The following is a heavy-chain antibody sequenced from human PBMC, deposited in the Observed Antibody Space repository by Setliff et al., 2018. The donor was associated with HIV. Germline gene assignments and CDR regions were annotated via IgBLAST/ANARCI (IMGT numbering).Heavy chain of an antibody. J-gene: IGHJ4*02. D-gene: IGHD6-19*01. CDR2: ISMSSHTSV. CDR3: ARETIRSGHPSEAGFDF. V-gene: IGHV3-48*01. Sequence: PGGSLRLSCTASGFTFGDYAMSWVRQAPGKGLEWVSYISMSSHTSVIYSDSVKGRFTISRDNARNSFYLQMNSLRVDDTAVYFCARETIRSGHPSEAGFDFWGQGALVTVSS. CDR1: GFTFGDYA.